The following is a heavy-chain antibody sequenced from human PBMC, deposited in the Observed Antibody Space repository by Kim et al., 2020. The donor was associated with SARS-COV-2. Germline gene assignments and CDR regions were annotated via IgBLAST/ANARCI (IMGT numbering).Heavy chain of an antibody. Sequence: DAVQGRLTISRDNLKNTLYLQMNSLGAEDTAVYYCARDLGRQQLPTYFDYWGQGTLVTVSS. V-gene: IGHV3-30*07. J-gene: IGHJ4*02. CDR3: ARDLGRQQLPTYFDY. D-gene: IGHD6-13*01.